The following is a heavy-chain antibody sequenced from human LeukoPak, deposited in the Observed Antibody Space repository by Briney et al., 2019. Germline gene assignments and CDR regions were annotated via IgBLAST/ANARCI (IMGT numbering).Heavy chain of an antibody. CDR3: SRTGSGRGFDY. CDR2: INSDGSST. J-gene: IGHJ4*02. V-gene: IGHV3-74*01. Sequence: GGSLRLSCAASGFTFSSYWMHWVRQAPGKGLVWVSNINSDGSSTNYADSVKGRFTISRDNAKNTLYLQMDSLRAEDTAVYYCSRTGSGRGFDYWGQGTLVTVSP. CDR1: GFTFSSYW. D-gene: IGHD1-26*01.